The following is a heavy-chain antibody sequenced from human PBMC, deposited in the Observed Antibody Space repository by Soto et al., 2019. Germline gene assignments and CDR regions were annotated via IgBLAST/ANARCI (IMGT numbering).Heavy chain of an antibody. J-gene: IGHJ3*02. CDR2: INPNSGNT. Sequence: GASVKVSCKASGYTFTSYYMHWVRQAPGQGLEWMGIINPNSGNTGYAQKFQGRVTMTRNTSISTAYMELSSLRSEDTAVYYCARGGDSSGWYDAFDIWGQGTMVTVSS. CDR3: ARGGDSSGWYDAFDI. D-gene: IGHD6-19*01. CDR1: GYTFTSYY. V-gene: IGHV1-8*02.